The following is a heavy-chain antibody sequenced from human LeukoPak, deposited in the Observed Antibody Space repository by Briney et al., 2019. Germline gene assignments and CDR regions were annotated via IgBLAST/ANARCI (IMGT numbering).Heavy chain of an antibody. CDR3: ARDGLSYGLDV. J-gene: IGHJ6*02. CDR2: IYYSGST. CDR1: GGSISSYY. V-gene: IGHV4-4*07. Sequence: SETLSLTCTVSGGSISSYYWSWIRQPAGKGLEWIGRIYYSGSTNYNPSLKSRVTISVDTSKNQFSLKLSSVTAADAAVYYCARDGLSYGLDVWGRGTTVTVSS.